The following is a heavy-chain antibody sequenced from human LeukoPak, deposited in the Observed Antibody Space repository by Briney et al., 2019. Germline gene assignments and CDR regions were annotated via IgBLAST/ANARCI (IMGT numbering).Heavy chain of an antibody. Sequence: ASVKVSCKVSGYKFTDLSIHWVRQAPGKGLEWMGWINTDTGNPTYARGFTGQYVFSVDTSVTTAYLQINSLRTEDTAVYYCARGGYYGGSGTYGFFDYWGQGSLVTVSS. CDR3: ARGGYYGGSGTYGFFDY. CDR2: INTDTGNP. CDR1: GYKFTDLS. V-gene: IGHV7-4-1*02. D-gene: IGHD3-10*01. J-gene: IGHJ4*02.